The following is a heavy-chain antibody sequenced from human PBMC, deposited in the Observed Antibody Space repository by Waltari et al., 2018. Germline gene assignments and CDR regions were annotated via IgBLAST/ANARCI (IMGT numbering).Heavy chain of an antibody. J-gene: IGHJ4*02. CDR1: GFSFSNYG. D-gene: IGHD3-10*01. CDR3: ARWSVSGSYYDY. CDR2: ISRDGGAT. V-gene: IGHV3-23*01. Sequence: EVQLLESGRDLVQPGGALRLSCTGSGFSFSNYGLTWVRQGPGKGLECVSAISRDGGATFYGGAVKGRSTISRDNSKNTVYLEINSLRVEDTAKYYCARWSVSGSYYDYWGQGILVAVSS.